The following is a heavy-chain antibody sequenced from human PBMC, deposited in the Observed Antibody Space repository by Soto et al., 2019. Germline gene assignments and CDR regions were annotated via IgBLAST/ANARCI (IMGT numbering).Heavy chain of an antibody. Sequence: PGGSLRLSCAASGFTFSDYYMSWIRQAPGKGLEWVSYISSSGSTIYYADSVKGRFTISRDNAKNSLYLQMNSLRAEDTAVYYCARDLKLVPGESNDYYYYYGMDVWGQGTTVTVSS. CDR2: ISSSGSTI. D-gene: IGHD2-2*01. CDR3: ARDLKLVPGESNDYYYYYGMDV. CDR1: GFTFSDYY. V-gene: IGHV3-11*01. J-gene: IGHJ6*02.